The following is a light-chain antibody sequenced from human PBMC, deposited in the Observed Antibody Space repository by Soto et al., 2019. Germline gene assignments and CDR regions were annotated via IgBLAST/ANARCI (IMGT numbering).Light chain of an antibody. CDR2: LGS. V-gene: IGKV2-28*01. CDR1: QSLLHSNGYNY. CDR3: MQALHSWT. Sequence: DIVMTQSPLSLPVTPGEPASISCRSSQSLLHSNGYNYLDWYLQKPGQSPQLLIYLGSNRASGVPDRFSGNGSGTDFTLKISRVEAEDVGVYYCMQALHSWTFGQGTKVEIK. J-gene: IGKJ1*01.